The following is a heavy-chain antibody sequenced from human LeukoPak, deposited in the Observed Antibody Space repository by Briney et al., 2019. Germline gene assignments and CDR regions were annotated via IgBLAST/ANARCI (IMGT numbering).Heavy chain of an antibody. D-gene: IGHD2-2*02. J-gene: IGHJ4*02. CDR3: AKDPRSSTSCYTGFDY. V-gene: IGHV3-23*01. Sequence: GGSLRLSCAASGFTFSSYAMSWVRQAPGKGLEWVSAISGSGGSTYYADSVKGRFTISRDNSKNTLYLQMNSLRAEDTAVYYCAKDPRSSTSCYTGFDYWGQGTLVTVSS. CDR1: GFTFSSYA. CDR2: ISGSGGST.